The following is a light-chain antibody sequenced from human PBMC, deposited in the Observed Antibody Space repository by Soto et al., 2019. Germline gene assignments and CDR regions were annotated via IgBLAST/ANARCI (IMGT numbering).Light chain of an antibody. Sequence: EIVMTQSPVTLSVSPGERATLSCRASQSVYNNLAWYQQRPGQAPRLLIFGASTRATGIPARFSGSGSGTEFTLTISSLQSEDFAVYYCQQYHNWPPITFGQGTRLEIK. CDR3: QQYHNWPPIT. CDR1: QSVYNN. V-gene: IGKV3-15*01. CDR2: GAS. J-gene: IGKJ5*01.